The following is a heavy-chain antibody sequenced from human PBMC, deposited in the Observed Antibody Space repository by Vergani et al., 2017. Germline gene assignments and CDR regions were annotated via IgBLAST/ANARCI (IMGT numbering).Heavy chain of an antibody. D-gene: IGHD7-27*01. CDR1: GFTFDDYA. CDR3: ANELTGAFNY. CDR2: ISWNSGSI. V-gene: IGHV3-9*01. J-gene: IGHJ4*02. Sequence: EVQLVESGGGLVQPGRSLRLSCAASGFTFDDYAMHWVRQAPGKGLEWVSGISWNSGSIGYADSVKGRVTISRDNAKKSLYLQKNSLRAEDTALYYCANELTGAFNYWGQGTLVIVSS.